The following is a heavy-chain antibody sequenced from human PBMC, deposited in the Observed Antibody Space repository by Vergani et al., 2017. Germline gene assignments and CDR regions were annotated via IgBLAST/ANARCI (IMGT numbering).Heavy chain of an antibody. J-gene: IGHJ2*01. CDR2: ISWNSGSI. CDR3: AKDFDSSGYPYWYCDL. D-gene: IGHD3-22*01. Sequence: EVQLVESGGGLVQPGRSLRLSCAASGFTFDDYAMHWVRQAPGKGLEWVSGISWNSGSIGYADSVKGRFTISRDNAKNSLYLQMNSLRAEDTALYYCAKDFDSSGYPYWYCDLWGRGTLVTVSS. CDR1: GFTFDDYA. V-gene: IGHV3-9*01.